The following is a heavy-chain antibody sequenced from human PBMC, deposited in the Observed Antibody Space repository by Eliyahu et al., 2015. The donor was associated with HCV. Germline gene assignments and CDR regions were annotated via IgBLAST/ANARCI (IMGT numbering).Heavy chain of an antibody. CDR2: IIPIFGTA. CDR3: ARVPGSGIYKWFFDV. D-gene: IGHD3-10*01. V-gene: IGHV1-69*01. CDR1: GGTFSIYA. Sequence: QVLLVQSGAEVKKPGSSVKVSCNASGGTFSIYAVSWVRQAPGQGLEWMGGIIPIFGTANYAQKFQGRVTITADESTNTAYMELSSLRSEDTAMYFCARVPGSGIYKWFFDVWGRGTLVTVSS. J-gene: IGHJ2*01.